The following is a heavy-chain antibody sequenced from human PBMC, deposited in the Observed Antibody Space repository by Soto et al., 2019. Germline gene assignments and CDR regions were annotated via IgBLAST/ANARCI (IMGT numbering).Heavy chain of an antibody. CDR1: GGPISNYY. V-gene: IGHV4-4*07. D-gene: IGHD2-2*01. J-gene: IGHJ6*02. CDR3: SRVGCSNSNCQTRGMDV. CDR2: IYSDGAT. Sequence: QVQLQESGPGLVRPSETLYLICNVSGGPISNYYWSWVRQPAGKGLEWVGRIYSDGATNYSPSLKSRVFMSLDMSGNQFSLQLNSVTAADTAVYYYSRVGCSNSNCQTRGMDVWGQGTTVTVSS.